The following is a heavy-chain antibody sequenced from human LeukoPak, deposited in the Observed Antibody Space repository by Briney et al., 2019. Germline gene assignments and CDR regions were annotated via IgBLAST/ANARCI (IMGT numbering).Heavy chain of an antibody. J-gene: IGHJ4*02. CDR2: IYSSGST. CDR1: GGSINNYY. V-gene: IGHV4-4*07. D-gene: IGHD3-22*01. Sequence: SETLSLTCIVSGGSINNYYWSWIRQPAGKGLEWIGLIYSSGSTSYNPSLKSRVTMSVDTSKKQFSLRLSSVTAADTAVYYCARTPIYYFDNSGYYNWGQGTLVTVSS. CDR3: ARTPIYYFDNSGYYN.